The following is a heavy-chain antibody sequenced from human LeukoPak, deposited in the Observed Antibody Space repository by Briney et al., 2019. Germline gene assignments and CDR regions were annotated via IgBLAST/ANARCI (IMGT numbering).Heavy chain of an antibody. J-gene: IGHJ4*02. V-gene: IGHV4-39*01. D-gene: IGHD2-21*02. CDR2: IYYSGST. CDR1: GGSISTGSNNY. Sequence: PSETLSLTCTVSGGSISTGSNNYWGWIRQPPGKGLEWIASIYYSGSTYYNPSLKSRVTMSVDTSKNQFSLKLSSVTAADTAVYYCARLNRIKYCGGDCYPYWGQGTLVTVSS. CDR3: ARLNRIKYCGGDCYPY.